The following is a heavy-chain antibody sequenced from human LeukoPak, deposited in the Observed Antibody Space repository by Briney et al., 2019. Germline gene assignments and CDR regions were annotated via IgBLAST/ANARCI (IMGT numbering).Heavy chain of an antibody. J-gene: IGHJ3*02. Sequence: QTGGSLRLSCAASGFTFSSYEMNWVRQAPGKGLEWVSYISSSGRTIYYADSVKGRFTISRDNAKISLYLQMNSLRAEDTAVYYCARDPLDDGFDIWGQGTMVTVSS. CDR2: ISSSGRTI. CDR1: GFTFSSYE. D-gene: IGHD1-1*01. V-gene: IGHV3-48*03. CDR3: ARDPLDDGFDI.